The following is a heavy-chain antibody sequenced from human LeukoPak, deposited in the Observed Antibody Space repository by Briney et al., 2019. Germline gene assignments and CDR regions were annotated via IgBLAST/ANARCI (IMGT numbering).Heavy chain of an antibody. J-gene: IGHJ4*02. CDR3: ARGIDGVGACFAY. D-gene: IGHD1-26*01. V-gene: IGHV3-33*01. CDR2: IWYDGSNK. CDR1: GFTFSSYG. Sequence: GRSLRLSCAASGFTFSSYGMHGVRQAPGRGLEGVAVIWYDGSNKYYADSVKGRFTISRDNSKNTLYVQMNRLRAEDTAVYYCARGIDGVGACFAYWGQGTLVTVSS.